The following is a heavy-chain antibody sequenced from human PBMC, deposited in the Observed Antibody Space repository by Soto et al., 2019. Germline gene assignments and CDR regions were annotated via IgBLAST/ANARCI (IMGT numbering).Heavy chain of an antibody. Sequence: EVQMLESGGGLIQPGGSLRLSCAASGFTFSSSGMSWVRQSPGKGLEWVSGISGSGGTTYYADSVKGRFTISRDNSKNTLYLKMNSLRAEDTAVYHCAKGSTATGDWGLGTLVTVSS. CDR3: AKGSTATGD. V-gene: IGHV3-23*01. CDR2: ISGSGGTT. CDR1: GFTFSSSG. D-gene: IGHD1-26*01. J-gene: IGHJ4*02.